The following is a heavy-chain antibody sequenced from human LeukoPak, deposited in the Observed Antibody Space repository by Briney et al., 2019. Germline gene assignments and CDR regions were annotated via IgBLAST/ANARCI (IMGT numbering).Heavy chain of an antibody. V-gene: IGHV1-58*02. J-gene: IGHJ3*02. Sequence: GTSVKVSCKDSGFTFTSSAMQWVRQARGQRLEWIGWIVVGSGNTNYAQKSQERVTITRDMSTSTAYMELSSLRSEDTAVYYCAAERNGYSYGYWAFDIWGQGTMVTVSS. D-gene: IGHD5-18*01. CDR2: IVVGSGNT. CDR1: GFTFTSSA. CDR3: AAERNGYSYGYWAFDI.